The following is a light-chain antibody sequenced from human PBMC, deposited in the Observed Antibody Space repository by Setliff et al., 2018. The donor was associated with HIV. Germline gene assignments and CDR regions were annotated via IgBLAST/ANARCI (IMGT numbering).Light chain of an antibody. CDR3: SSYTSGSTRV. J-gene: IGLJ1*01. Sequence: QSALTQPASVSGSPGQSITITCTGTSSDVGSRYNYVSWYQQRPGKAPKLMISEVSNRPSGVSNRFSGSKSGNTASLTISGLQAEDEADYYCSSYTSGSTRVFGTGTKVTVL. CDR1: SSDVGSRYNY. V-gene: IGLV2-14*01. CDR2: EVS.